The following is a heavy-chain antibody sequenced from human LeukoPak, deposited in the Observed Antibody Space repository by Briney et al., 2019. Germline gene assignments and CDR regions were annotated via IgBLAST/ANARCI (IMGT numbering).Heavy chain of an antibody. CDR1: GGTFSSYA. V-gene: IGHV1-69*04. CDR3: ARGWGIYSYGLLDY. Sequence: SVQVSCKASGGTFSSYAISWVRQAPGQGLEWMGRIIPILGIANYAQKFQGRVTITADKSTSTAYMELSSLRSEDTAVYYCARGWGIYSYGLLDYWGQGTLVTVSS. CDR2: IIPILGIA. J-gene: IGHJ4*02. D-gene: IGHD5-18*01.